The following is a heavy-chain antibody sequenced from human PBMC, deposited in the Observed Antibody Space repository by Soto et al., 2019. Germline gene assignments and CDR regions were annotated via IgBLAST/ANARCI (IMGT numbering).Heavy chain of an antibody. Sequence: ASETLSLTCTDSDGSVSSGSYYWTWIRQPPGKGLEWIGYIYSSGSTLYNPSLKSRVIISVDSSMNQFSLKLSSVTAADTAVYYCARDSLALFDYWGQGTLVTVSS. D-gene: IGHD5-12*01. CDR2: IYSSGST. V-gene: IGHV4-61*01. CDR3: ARDSLALFDY. CDR1: DGSVSSGSYY. J-gene: IGHJ4*02.